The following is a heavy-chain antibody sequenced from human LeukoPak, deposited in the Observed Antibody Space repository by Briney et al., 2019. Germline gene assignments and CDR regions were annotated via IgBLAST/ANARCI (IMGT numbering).Heavy chain of an antibody. V-gene: IGHV3-23*01. CDR1: GFTVSSNY. D-gene: IGHD4-17*01. CDR3: AKNSARTTVTTGLSY. J-gene: IGHJ4*02. CDR2: IGGSGAST. Sequence: GGSLRLSCAASGFTVSSNYMSWVRQAPGKGLEWVSAIGGSGASTYYADSVKGRFTISRDNSKNTVYLQMNSLRAEDTAVYYCAKNSARTTVTTGLSYWGQGTLVTVSS.